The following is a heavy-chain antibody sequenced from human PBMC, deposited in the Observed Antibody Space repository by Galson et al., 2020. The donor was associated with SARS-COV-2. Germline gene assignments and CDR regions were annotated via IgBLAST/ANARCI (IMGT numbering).Heavy chain of an antibody. J-gene: IGHJ4*02. CDR1: GGSISSGSYY. D-gene: IGHD3-16*01. Sequence: SETLSLTCAVSGGSISSGSYYWGWIRQPPGKGLEWIGSMYYSGTTYYNPSLNSRVTISVDTSKNQLSLNLNSVTAADTAVYYCARQVSGPLRRIDYWGLGTLVTVSS. CDR3: ARQVSGPLRRIDY. V-gene: IGHV4-39*01. CDR2: MYYSGTT.